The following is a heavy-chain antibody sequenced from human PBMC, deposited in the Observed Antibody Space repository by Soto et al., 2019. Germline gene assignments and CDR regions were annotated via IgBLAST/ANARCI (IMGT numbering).Heavy chain of an antibody. V-gene: IGHV4-39*01. J-gene: IGHJ4*02. Sequence: SETLSLTCTVSGGSISSSSYYWGWIRQPPGKGLEWIGSIYYSGSTYYNPSLKSRVTISVDTSKNQFSLKLSSVTAADTAVYYCARLYDSSGYYPNSGAKHFDYWGQGTLVTVSS. CDR3: ARLYDSSGYYPNSGAKHFDY. CDR2: IYYSGST. D-gene: IGHD3-22*01. CDR1: GGSISSSSYY.